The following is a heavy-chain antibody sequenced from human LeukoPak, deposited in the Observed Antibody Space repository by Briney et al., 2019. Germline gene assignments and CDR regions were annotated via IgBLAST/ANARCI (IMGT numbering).Heavy chain of an antibody. V-gene: IGHV3-23*01. J-gene: IGHJ4*02. CDR2: ISGSGGTT. CDR1: GITLSNYG. D-gene: IGHD3-22*01. CDR3: AKRGVVIRVILVGFHKEAYYFDS. Sequence: GGSLRLSCAVSGITLSNYGMSWVRQTPGRGLEWVAGISGSGGTTSYADSVKGRFTISRDNPKNTLYLQMNSLRAEDTAVYFCAKRGVVIRVILVGFHKEAYYFDSWGQGALVTVSS.